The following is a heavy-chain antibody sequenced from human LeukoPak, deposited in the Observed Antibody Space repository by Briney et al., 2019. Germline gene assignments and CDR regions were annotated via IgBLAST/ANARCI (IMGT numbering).Heavy chain of an antibody. CDR3: ARHSIPPNSSGWFWAFDY. CDR1: GYSFTSYW. J-gene: IGHJ4*02. CDR2: IYPGDSDT. Sequence: GESLKISCKGSGYSFTSYWIGWVRQMPGKGLEWMGIIYPGDSDTRYSPSFQGQVTISADKSISTAYLQWSSLKASDTAMYYGARHSIPPNSSGWFWAFDYWGQGTLVTVSS. V-gene: IGHV5-51*01. D-gene: IGHD6-19*01.